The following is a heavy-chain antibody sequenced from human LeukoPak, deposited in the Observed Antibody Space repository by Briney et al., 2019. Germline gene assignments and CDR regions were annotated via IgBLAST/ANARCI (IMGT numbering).Heavy chain of an antibody. CDR3: ARVSPRGWLHLYFDY. CDR1: GGSISSYY. D-gene: IGHD5-24*01. CDR2: IYYSGST. J-gene: IGHJ4*02. V-gene: IGHV4-59*01. Sequence: PSETLSLTCTVSGGSISSYYWSWIRQPPGKGLEWIGYIYYSGSTNYNPSLKSRVTISVDTSKNQFSLKLSSVTAADTAVYYCARVSPRGWLHLYFDYWGQGTLVTVSS.